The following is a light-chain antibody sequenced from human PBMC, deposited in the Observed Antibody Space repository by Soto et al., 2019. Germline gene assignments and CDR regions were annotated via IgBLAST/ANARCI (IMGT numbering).Light chain of an antibody. CDR3: CSYAGSYTYV. CDR2: GVS. Sequence: QSALTQPRSVSGSPGQSVTISCTGTSSDVGGYNYVSWYQQHPGKAPKLMIYGVSKRPSGVPDRFSGSKSDNTASLTISGLQAEDEADYYCCSYAGSYTYVFGTGTKLTVL. V-gene: IGLV2-11*01. J-gene: IGLJ1*01. CDR1: SSDVGGYNY.